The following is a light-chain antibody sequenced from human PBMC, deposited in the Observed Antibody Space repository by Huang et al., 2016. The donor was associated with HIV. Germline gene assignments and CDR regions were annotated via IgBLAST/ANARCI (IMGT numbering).Light chain of an antibody. CDR1: QSVTKY. V-gene: IGKV1-39*01. J-gene: IGKJ3*01. CDR2: GAS. CDR3: QQSSSPPPT. Sequence: DIQMTQSPSALSASVGDRVTITCRATQSVTKYLNWYQQKPGKAPKLLIYGASSLQTGVPSRFSGSGSGTDFTLTNSSLQPEDFATYYCQQSSSPPPTFGPGTKVDIK.